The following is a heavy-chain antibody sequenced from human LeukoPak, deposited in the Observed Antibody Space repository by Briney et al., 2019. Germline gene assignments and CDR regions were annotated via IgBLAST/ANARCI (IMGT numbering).Heavy chain of an antibody. D-gene: IGHD6-19*01. CDR3: ARGDSEQWLVYDFDY. CDR2: IYYSGST. CDR1: GGSISSGDYY. V-gene: IGHV4-30-4*08. J-gene: IGHJ4*02. Sequence: SQTLSLTCTVSGGSISSGDYYWSWIRQPPGKGLEWIGYIYYSGSTYYNPSLKSRVTISVDTSKNQFSLKLSSVTAADTAVYYCARGDSEQWLVYDFDYWGQGTLVTVSS.